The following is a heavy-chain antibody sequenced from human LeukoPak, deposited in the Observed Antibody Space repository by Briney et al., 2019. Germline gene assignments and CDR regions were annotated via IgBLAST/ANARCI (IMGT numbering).Heavy chain of an antibody. CDR3: AKDDGYESYYYYYGMDV. J-gene: IGHJ6*02. CDR2: ISGSGGST. CDR1: GFTFSSYA. V-gene: IGHV3-23*01. Sequence: GGSLRLSCAVSGFTFSSYAMSWVRQAPGKGLEWVSAISGSGGSTYYADSVKGRFTISRDNSKNTLYLQMNSLRAEDTAVYYCAKDDGYESYYYYYGMDVWGQGTTVTVSS. D-gene: IGHD5-12*01.